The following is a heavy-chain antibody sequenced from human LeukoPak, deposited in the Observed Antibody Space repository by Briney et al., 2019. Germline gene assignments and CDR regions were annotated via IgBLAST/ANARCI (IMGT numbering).Heavy chain of an antibody. CDR3: ARALEEGAAAGSDY. D-gene: IGHD6-13*01. Sequence: ASVKVSCKASGYTFTGYYMHWVRQAPGQGLEWMGWINPNSGGTNYAQKLQGRVTMTRDTSTSTVYMELSSLRSEDTAVYYCARALEEGAAAGSDYWGQGTLVTVSS. J-gene: IGHJ4*02. CDR1: GYTFTGYY. CDR2: INPNSGGT. V-gene: IGHV1-2*02.